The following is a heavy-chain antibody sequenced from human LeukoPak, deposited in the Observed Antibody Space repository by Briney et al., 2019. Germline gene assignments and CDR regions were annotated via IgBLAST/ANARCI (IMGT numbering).Heavy chain of an antibody. CDR3: ARRGYSNDPCYYYYYMDV. CDR1: GGSISSSSYY. J-gene: IGHJ6*03. Sequence: SETLSLTCTVSGGSISSSSYYWGWIRQPPGKGLEWIGSIYYSGSTYYNPSLKSRVTISVDTSKNQFSLKLSSVTAADTAVYYCARRGYSNDPCYYYYYMDVWGKGTTVTVSS. CDR2: IYYSGST. D-gene: IGHD4-11*01. V-gene: IGHV4-39*01.